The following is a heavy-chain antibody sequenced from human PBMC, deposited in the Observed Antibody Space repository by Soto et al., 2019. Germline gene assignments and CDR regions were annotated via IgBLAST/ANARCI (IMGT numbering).Heavy chain of an antibody. D-gene: IGHD3-3*01. CDR1: GYSLTTYD. V-gene: IGHV1-18*04. CDR2: ISPYNGNT. CDR3: ATSYDSGFDP. J-gene: IGHJ5*02. Sequence: GASVKVSCKASGYSLTTYDISWLRQAPGQGLEWMGRISPYNGNTNYAQNFQDRVTMTADTSSSTAYMELRGLRSDDTAIYYCATSYDSGFDPWGQGTLVTVSS.